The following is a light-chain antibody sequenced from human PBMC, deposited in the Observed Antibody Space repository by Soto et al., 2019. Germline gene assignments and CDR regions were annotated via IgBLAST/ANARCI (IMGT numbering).Light chain of an antibody. CDR2: EGS. CDR3: CSYAGSSTSHVV. J-gene: IGLJ2*01. Sequence: QAVLTQPASVSGSPGQSITISCTGTSSDFGSCNLVSWYQQHPGKAPKLMIDEGSKRPSGVSNRFSGSKSGNTASLTISGLQAEDEADYYCCSYAGSSTSHVVFGGGTKLTVL. V-gene: IGLV2-23*01. CDR1: SSDFGSCNL.